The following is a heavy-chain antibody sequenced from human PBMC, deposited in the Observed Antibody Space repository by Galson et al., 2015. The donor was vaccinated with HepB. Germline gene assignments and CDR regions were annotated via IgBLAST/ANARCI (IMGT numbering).Heavy chain of an antibody. D-gene: IGHD1-26*01. CDR2: ISSSSSYI. CDR3: ARDWSGSYPNFDY. V-gene: IGHV3-21*01. CDR1: GFTFSSYS. J-gene: IGHJ4*02. Sequence: SLRLSCAASGFTFSSYSVNWVRQAPGKGLEWVSSISSSSSYIYYADSVKGRFTISRDNAKNSLYLQMNSLRAEDTAVYYCARDWSGSYPNFDYWGQGTLVTVSS.